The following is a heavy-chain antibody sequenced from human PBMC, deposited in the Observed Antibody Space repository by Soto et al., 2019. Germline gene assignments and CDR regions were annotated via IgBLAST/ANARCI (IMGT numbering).Heavy chain of an antibody. CDR1: GGSFSGYY. CDR3: ARHYSSSSWLDP. J-gene: IGHJ5*02. D-gene: IGHD6-13*01. Sequence: TLSLTCAVYGGSFSGYYWSWIRQPPGKGLEWIGEINHSGSTNYNPSLKSRVTISVDTSKNQFSLKLSSVTAADTAVYYCARHYSSSSWLDPWGQGTLVTVSS. V-gene: IGHV4-34*01. CDR2: INHSGST.